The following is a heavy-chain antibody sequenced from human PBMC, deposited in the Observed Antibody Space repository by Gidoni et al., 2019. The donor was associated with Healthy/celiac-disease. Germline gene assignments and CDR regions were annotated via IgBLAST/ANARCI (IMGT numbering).Heavy chain of an antibody. J-gene: IGHJ5*02. D-gene: IGHD2-2*01. CDR3: AKVAVPAAISSNWFAP. CDR2: ISYDGSNK. Sequence: QVQLVESGGGVVQPGRARTRSGAASGFTFRSYGMYWVRQAPGKGLEWVAVISYDGSNKYYADSVKGRFTISRDNSKNTLYLQMNSLRAEDTAVYYCAKVAVPAAISSNWFAPWGQGTLVTVSS. CDR1: GFTFRSYG. V-gene: IGHV3-30*18.